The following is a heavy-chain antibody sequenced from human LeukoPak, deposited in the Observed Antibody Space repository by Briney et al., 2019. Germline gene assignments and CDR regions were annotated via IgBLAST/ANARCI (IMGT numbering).Heavy chain of an antibody. V-gene: IGHV1-18*01. D-gene: IGHD6-19*01. Sequence: GASVKVSCKASGYTFNTYGITWVRQAPGQGLEWMGWISGYNGKTKYAQKLQDRVTMTTDTSTSTAYMELRSLRSDDTAVYYCARIAVAGNWFDPWGQGTLVTVSS. CDR2: ISGYNGKT. CDR1: GYTFNTYG. CDR3: ARIAVAGNWFDP. J-gene: IGHJ5*02.